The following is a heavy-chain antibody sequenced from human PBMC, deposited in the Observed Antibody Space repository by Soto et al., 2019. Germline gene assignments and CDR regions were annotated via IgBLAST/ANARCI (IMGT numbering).Heavy chain of an antibody. Sequence: ESGGGVVQPGRSLRLSCAASGFTFSSYGMHWVRQAPGKGLEWVAVISYDGSNKYYADSVKGRFTISRDNSKNTLYLQMNSLRAEDTAVYYCAKSRSAAGRYYFDYWGQGTLVTVSS. J-gene: IGHJ4*02. D-gene: IGHD6-13*01. CDR3: AKSRSAAGRYYFDY. V-gene: IGHV3-30*18. CDR1: GFTFSSYG. CDR2: ISYDGSNK.